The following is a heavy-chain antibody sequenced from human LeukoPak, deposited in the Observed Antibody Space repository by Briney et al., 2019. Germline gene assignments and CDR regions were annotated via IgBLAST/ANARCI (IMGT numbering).Heavy chain of an antibody. CDR1: GGYISSSSYY. V-gene: IGHV4-39*01. CDR2: IYYSGST. CDR3: AEPMIKFGGVIGPFDY. Sequence: SETLSLTCTVSGGYISSSSYYWGWIRQPPGKGLEWIGSIYYSGSTYYNPSLKTRVTIPVHTSKNQFSLTLSSVTGAESVVYYCAEPMIKFGGVIGPFDYWGQGTLVTVSS. J-gene: IGHJ4*02. D-gene: IGHD3-16*02.